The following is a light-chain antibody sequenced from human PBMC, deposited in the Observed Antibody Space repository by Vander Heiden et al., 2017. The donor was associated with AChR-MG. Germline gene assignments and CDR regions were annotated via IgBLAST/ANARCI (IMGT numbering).Light chain of an antibody. V-gene: IGLV2-14*03. J-gene: IGLJ2*01. CDR3: SSYTSSSTSLV. CDR1: SRDVGGYNY. CDR2: DVS. Sequence: QSALTQPASVSGSPGQSITISCTGTSRDVGGYNYVSWYQQHPGKATKLRMDDVSNRPSGVSNRFSGSKSGNTASLTISGLQAEDEADDYGSSYTSSSTSLVFGGGTKLTVL.